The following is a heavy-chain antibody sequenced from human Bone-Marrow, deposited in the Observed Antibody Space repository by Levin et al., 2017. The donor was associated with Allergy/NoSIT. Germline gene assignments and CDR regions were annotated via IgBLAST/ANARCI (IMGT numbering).Heavy chain of an antibody. CDR1: EFTFSVYG. V-gene: IGHV3-30*18. CDR3: AKGSTAAGDGDYYYGMDV. Sequence: PGGSLRLSCAASEFTFSVYGMHWVRQAPGNGLEWVAVISYEGSNKYYADSVKGRFTISRDNSKNTPYLQMNSLTPEDTAVYYCAKGSTAAGDGDYYYGMDVWGQGTTVTVSS. J-gene: IGHJ6*02. CDR2: ISYEGSNK. D-gene: IGHD6-13*01.